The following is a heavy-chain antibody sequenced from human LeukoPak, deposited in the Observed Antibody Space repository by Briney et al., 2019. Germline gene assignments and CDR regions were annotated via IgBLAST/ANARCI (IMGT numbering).Heavy chain of an antibody. V-gene: IGHV3-23*01. CDR2: ISGSGGRT. CDR1: GFTFSSYA. Sequence: GGSLRLSCAASGFTFSSYAMNWVRQAPGKGLEWVSVISGSGGRTYYADSVKGRFTISRDNSKNTLYLQMNSLRAEDTAVYYCARDVRWEDAFDIWGQGTMVTVSS. CDR3: ARDVRWEDAFDI. J-gene: IGHJ3*02. D-gene: IGHD1-26*01.